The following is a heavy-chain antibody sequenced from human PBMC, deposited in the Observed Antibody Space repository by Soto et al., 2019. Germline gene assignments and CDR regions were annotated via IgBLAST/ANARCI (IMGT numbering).Heavy chain of an antibody. V-gene: IGHV3-23*01. CDR2: ISGSGIST. Sequence: DVQLLESGGGLVQPGGSLRHSCAASGLTFRSYAMSWVRQAPGKGLEWVSGISGSGISTHYADSVKGRFTVSRDNSKNTLYLQMNSLRAEDTAVYNCAKEPVGPDWYFDLWGRGTLVTVSS. J-gene: IGHJ2*01. CDR1: GLTFRSYA. CDR3: AKEPVGPDWYFDL.